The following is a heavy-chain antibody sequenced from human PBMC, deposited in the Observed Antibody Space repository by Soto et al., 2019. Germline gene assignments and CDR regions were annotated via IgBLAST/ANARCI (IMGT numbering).Heavy chain of an antibody. CDR1: DGSISSGDYY. V-gene: IGHV4-30-4*01. D-gene: IGHD3-22*01. J-gene: IGHJ4*02. CDR3: ARVYYDSSGDYYFDY. Sequence: PSETLSLTCTVSDGSISSGDYYLSWIRPPPGKGLEWIGYIYYSGSTYYNPSLKSRVTISVDTSKNQFSLKLSSVTAADTAVYYCARVYYDSSGDYYFDYWGQGTLVTVPQ. CDR2: IYYSGST.